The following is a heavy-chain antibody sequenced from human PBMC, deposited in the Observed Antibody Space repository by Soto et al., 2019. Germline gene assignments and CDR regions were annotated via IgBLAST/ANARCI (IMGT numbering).Heavy chain of an antibody. D-gene: IGHD2-15*01. CDR1: GGSISSSSYY. Sequence: PSETLSLTCAVSGGSISSSSYYWDWIRQPPGKGLEWIGTIYHTGTSNYNPSLKSRVTISVDTSKNQFSLNLSSVTAADTAVYYCTRHAIGVVVPAAIRNWGQGSLVTVSS. J-gene: IGHJ4*02. CDR3: TRHAIGVVVPAAIRN. V-gene: IGHV4-39*01. CDR2: IYHTGTS.